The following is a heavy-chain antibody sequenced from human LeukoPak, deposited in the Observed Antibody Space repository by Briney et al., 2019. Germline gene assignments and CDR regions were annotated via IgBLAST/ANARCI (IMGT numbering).Heavy chain of an antibody. CDR1: GFTFSSYA. Sequence: GESLRLSCAASGFTFSSYAMSWVRQAPGKGLEWVSAISGSGGSTYYADSVKGRFTISRDNSKNTLYLQMNSLRAEDTAVYYCAKDQVIAAAGTRKPIDYWGQGTLVTVSS. J-gene: IGHJ4*02. D-gene: IGHD6-13*01. V-gene: IGHV3-23*01. CDR2: ISGSGGST. CDR3: AKDQVIAAAGTRKPIDY.